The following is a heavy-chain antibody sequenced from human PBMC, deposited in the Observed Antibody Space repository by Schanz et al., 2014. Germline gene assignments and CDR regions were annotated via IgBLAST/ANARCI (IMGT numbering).Heavy chain of an antibody. CDR3: TRMSLRRGDYGGLDV. Sequence: QVQLQESGPGLVRPSETLSLTCTVSGVSISSFYWSWIRQSPGQGLEYFGYIYGGGSTSYNPSFKSRFTMTFDTPRNAFSLKPSSVTAADTAVYYCTRMSLRRGDYGGLDVWGQGTTVTVSS. J-gene: IGHJ6*02. CDR2: IYGGGST. CDR1: GVSISSFY. D-gene: IGHD3-10*01. V-gene: IGHV4-59*08.